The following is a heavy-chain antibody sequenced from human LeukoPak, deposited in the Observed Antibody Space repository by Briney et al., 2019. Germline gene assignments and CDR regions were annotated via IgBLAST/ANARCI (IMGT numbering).Heavy chain of an antibody. CDR2: ITSTSSYI. D-gene: IGHD4-23*01. J-gene: IGHJ4*02. CDR1: GFTFSNYN. V-gene: IGHV3-21*01. CDR3: ARDGGLHYFDY. Sequence: PGGSLRLSCEASGFTFSNYNMNWVRQAPGKELEWVSSITSTSSYIYYADSVKGRFTISRDNAKNSLYLQMNSLGAEDTAVYYCARDGGLHYFDYWGQGTLVTVSS.